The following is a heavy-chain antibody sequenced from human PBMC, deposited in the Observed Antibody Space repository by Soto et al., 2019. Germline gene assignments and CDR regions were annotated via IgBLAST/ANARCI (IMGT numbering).Heavy chain of an antibody. CDR2: IYYSGST. CDR3: ARHHDY. V-gene: IGHV4-59*08. CDR1: GSSINSYY. Sequence: PSQTLSLTCTVSGSSINSYYWSWIRQPPGKGLEWIGYIYYSGSTNHNPSLKSRVTISVDTSKNQFSLKLSSVTATDTAVYYCARHHDYWGQGTLVTVSS. J-gene: IGHJ4*02.